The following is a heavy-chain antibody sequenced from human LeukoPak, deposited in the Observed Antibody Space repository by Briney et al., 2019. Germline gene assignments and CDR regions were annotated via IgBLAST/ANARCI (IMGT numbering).Heavy chain of an antibody. J-gene: IGHJ4*02. CDR2: VYHSGST. V-gene: IGHV4-4*02. D-gene: IGHD6-13*01. CDR3: ARETLQQRDTDY. CDR1: GGSISSSYW. Sequence: SETLSLTCAVSGGSISSSYWWSWVRQPPGKGLEWIGEVYHSGSTNYNPSLKSRVTISVDTSKNQFSLKLSSVTAADTAVYYCARETLQQRDTDYWGQGTLVTVSS.